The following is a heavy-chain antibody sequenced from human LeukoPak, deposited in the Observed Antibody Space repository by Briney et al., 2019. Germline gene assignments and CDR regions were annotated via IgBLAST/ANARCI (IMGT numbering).Heavy chain of an antibody. J-gene: IGHJ4*02. CDR1: GYTFTSYD. Sequence: ASVKVSCKASGYTFTSYDINWVRQATGQGLEWMGWMNPNSGNTGYAQKFQGRVTMTRNTSISTAYMELSSLRSEDTAVYYCARGLPIPLSVRGAAKTQFDYWGQGTLVTVSS. D-gene: IGHD3-10*01. CDR3: ARGLPIPLSVRGAAKTQFDY. CDR2: MNPNSGNT. V-gene: IGHV1-8*01.